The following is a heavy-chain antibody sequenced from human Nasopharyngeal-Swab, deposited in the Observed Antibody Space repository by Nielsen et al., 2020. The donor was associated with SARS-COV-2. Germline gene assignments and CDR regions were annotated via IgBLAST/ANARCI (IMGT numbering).Heavy chain of an antibody. J-gene: IGHJ4*02. V-gene: IGHV3-21*01. D-gene: IGHD1-1*01. CDR1: GFTFSSSS. CDR3: ARDKDWNGLDS. Sequence: GGSLRLSCAASGFTFSSSSMNWVRQAPGKGLEWVSSISSSSGYIYYADSVQGRFTISRDNAKNTLYLQLNSLRAEDTAVYYCARDKDWNGLDSWGQGTLVTVSS. CDR2: ISSSSGYI.